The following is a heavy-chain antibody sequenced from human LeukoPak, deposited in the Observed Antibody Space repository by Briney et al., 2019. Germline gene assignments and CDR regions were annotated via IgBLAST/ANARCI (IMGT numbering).Heavy chain of an antibody. J-gene: IGHJ4*02. CDR3: ARDLGAADTLSFFDY. CDR2: ISAYNGNT. CDR1: GYTFSSYG. Sequence: ASVKVSCRASGYTFSSYGISWVRQAPGQGPEWMGWISAYNGNTNYAQSFQGRVTMTTDTSTSTAYMELRSLRSDDTAVYYCARDLGAADTLSFFDYWGQGTLVTVSS. D-gene: IGHD6-13*01. V-gene: IGHV1-18*04.